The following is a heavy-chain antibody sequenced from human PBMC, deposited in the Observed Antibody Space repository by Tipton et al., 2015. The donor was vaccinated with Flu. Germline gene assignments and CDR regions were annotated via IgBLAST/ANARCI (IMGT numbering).Heavy chain of an antibody. D-gene: IGHD2-15*01. J-gene: IGHJ4*02. V-gene: IGHV3-23*01. CDR3: AKGRGYCSGGSCYSDY. CDR1: GFTFSNYA. Sequence: SLRLSCSASGFTFSNYAMSWVRQAPGQGLERVSTISVSGDSTYYADSVKGRFTISRDNSKNTLYLQMNSLRAEDTAVYYCAKGRGYCSGGSCYSDYWGQGTLVPVSS. CDR2: ISVSGDST.